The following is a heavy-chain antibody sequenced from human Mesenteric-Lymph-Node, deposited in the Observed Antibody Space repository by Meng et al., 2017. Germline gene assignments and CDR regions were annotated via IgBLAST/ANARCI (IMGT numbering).Heavy chain of an antibody. J-gene: IGHJ5*02. CDR2: INHSGST. CDR1: GGSFSGYY. D-gene: IGHD4-17*01. CDR3: ARGFVKYTVTRVGNWFDP. Sequence: QGELQQWGAGMLNPSGPLALTCAVYGGSFSGYYWSWIRQPPGKGLEWIGEINHSGSTNYNPSLKSRVTISVDTSKNQFSLKLSSVTAADTAVYYCARGFVKYTVTRVGNWFDPWGQGTLVTVSS. V-gene: IGHV4-34*01.